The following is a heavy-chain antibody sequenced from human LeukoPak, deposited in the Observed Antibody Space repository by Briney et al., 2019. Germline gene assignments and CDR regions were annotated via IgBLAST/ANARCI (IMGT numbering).Heavy chain of an antibody. CDR1: DGSISGYY. V-gene: IGHV4-4*07. J-gene: IGHJ4*02. Sequence: SETLSLTCSVSDGSISGYYWSWIRQPAGKGLEWIGRMHTSGSSNYNVSLKSRVAMSVDTPRNQFALRLSSVTAADTAIYYCARDLGSGWYDYWGQGTLVTVSS. CDR2: MHTSGSS. D-gene: IGHD6-13*01. CDR3: ARDLGSGWYDY.